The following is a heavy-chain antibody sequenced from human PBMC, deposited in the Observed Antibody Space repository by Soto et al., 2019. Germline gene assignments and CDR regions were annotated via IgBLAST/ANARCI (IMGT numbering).Heavy chain of an antibody. CDR1: GGSISNYY. D-gene: IGHD6-6*01. J-gene: IGHJ4*02. V-gene: IGHV4-59*08. CDR2: IYYSGTT. Sequence: PSETLSLTCTVSGGSISNYYWTWIRQPPGKGLEWIGYIYYSGTTNYNPSLKSRVTISVDTSKNQFSLRLNSVTAADTAVYYCVRSTIAPRLFMYPFDYWGQGTLVTVPQ. CDR3: VRSTIAPRLFMYPFDY.